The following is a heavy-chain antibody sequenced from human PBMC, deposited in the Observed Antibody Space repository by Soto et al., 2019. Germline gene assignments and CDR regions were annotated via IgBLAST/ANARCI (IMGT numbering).Heavy chain of an antibody. Sequence: SVKVSCKASGGTFSSYAISWVRQAPGQGLEWMGGIIPIFGTANYAQKFQGRVTITADESTSTAYMELSSLRSEDTAVYYCARGKLGGCPNPFWSGCYYGMDVWGQGTTVTVSS. CDR2: IIPIFGTA. CDR1: GGTFSSYA. V-gene: IGHV1-69*13. J-gene: IGHJ6*02. D-gene: IGHD3-3*01. CDR3: ARGKLGGCPNPFWSGCYYGMDV.